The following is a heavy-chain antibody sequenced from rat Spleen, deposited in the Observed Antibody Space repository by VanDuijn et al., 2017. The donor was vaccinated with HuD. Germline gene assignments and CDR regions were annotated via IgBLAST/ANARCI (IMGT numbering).Heavy chain of an antibody. V-gene: IGHV5-29*01. J-gene: IGHJ2*01. CDR3: ARHELSHFFDD. CDR2: ISSDGGRN. D-gene: IGHD1-3*01. CDR1: GFNFSDYG. Sequence: EVQLVESGGGLVQPGRSLKLSCVASGFNFSDYGMAWVRQAPTKGLEWVATISSDGGRNFYRDSVKGRFTVSRDNAKSTLYLQMDSLRSEDTATYYCARHELSHFFDDWGQGVMVTVSS.